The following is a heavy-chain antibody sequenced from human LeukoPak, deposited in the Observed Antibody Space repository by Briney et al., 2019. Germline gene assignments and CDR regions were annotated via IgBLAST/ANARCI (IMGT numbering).Heavy chain of an antibody. D-gene: IGHD6-19*01. V-gene: IGHV4-39*07. CDR2: IYYSGST. J-gene: IGHJ4*02. CDR1: GDSISSSNYY. CDR3: ARGGSVAGPFDFDY. Sequence: PSETLSLTCTVSGDSISSSNYYWGWIRQPPGKGLEWIGTIYYSGSTYYNPSLKSRVTISVDTSKNQFSLKLSSVTAADTAVYYCARGGSVAGPFDFDYWGQGTLVTVSS.